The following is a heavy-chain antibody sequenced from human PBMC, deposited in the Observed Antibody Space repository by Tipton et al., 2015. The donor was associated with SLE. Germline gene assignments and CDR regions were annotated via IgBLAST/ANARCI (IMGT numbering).Heavy chain of an antibody. V-gene: IGHV4-59*12. Sequence: LRLSCAASGFTFSSYEMNWVRQAPGKGLEWVGYISYSGSTNYNSSLKSRVTISVDTSKNQFSLKLRSVTAADTAVYYCARVISASNLYYDFWSGSLDYWGQGTLVTVSS. J-gene: IGHJ4*02. CDR1: GFTFSSYE. CDR3: ARVISASNLYYDFWSGSLDY. D-gene: IGHD3-3*01. CDR2: ISYSGST.